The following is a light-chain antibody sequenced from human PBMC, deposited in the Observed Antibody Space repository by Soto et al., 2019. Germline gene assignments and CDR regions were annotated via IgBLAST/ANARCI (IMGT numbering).Light chain of an antibody. CDR2: GAS. J-gene: IGKJ3*01. V-gene: IGKV1-12*01. CDR3: QQAKNYPRT. Sequence: DIQMTQSTSSVSASVGDRVTITCRTSQYISGYLLWFQQKPGKAPKLLISGASSLQSGVPSRFSGSGSGTVVTLTISSLQLEDFASYYCQQAKNYPRTFGPGTRVDI. CDR1: QYISGY.